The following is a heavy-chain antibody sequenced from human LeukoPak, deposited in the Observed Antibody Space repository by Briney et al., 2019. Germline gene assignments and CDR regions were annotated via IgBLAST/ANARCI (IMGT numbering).Heavy chain of an antibody. V-gene: IGHV1-18*01. J-gene: IGHJ3*02. D-gene: IGHD3-10*01. CDR2: SSTSNGAT. Sequence: ASVKVSCKASGYTFTSHPISWARQAPGQGLEWVGWSSTSNGATNYAQKLQGRVTMTTDTSTTTAYLEVRTLTSDDTAVYYCASWLRGVIGAFDIWGQGTMVTVSS. CDR3: ASWLRGVIGAFDI. CDR1: GYTFTSHP.